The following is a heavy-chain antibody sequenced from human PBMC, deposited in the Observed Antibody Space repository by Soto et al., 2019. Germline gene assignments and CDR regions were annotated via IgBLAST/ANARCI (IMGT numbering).Heavy chain of an antibody. V-gene: IGHV5-51*01. CDR1: GYNFAGYW. Sequence: PGESLKISCKGSGYNFAGYWIAWVRQMPGKGLELMGIIYPSDSDTRYRPSFQGQVTISRDNSKSTLYLQVDSLRPEDAAVYYCARDPKTSGGQHWAFNYFDSWGQGTLVTVSS. CDR2: IYPSDSDT. J-gene: IGHJ4*02. D-gene: IGHD7-27*01. CDR3: ARDPKTSGGQHWAFNYFDS.